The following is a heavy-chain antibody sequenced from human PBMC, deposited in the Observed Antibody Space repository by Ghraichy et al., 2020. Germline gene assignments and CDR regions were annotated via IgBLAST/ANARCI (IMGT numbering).Heavy chain of an antibody. Sequence: SETLSLTCAVSGYSISSGYYWGWIRQPPGKGLEWIGSIYHSGSTYYNPSLKSRVTISVDTSKNQFSLKLSSVTAADTAVYYCAREVDTAMVKAFDIWGQGTMVTVSS. CDR3: AREVDTAMVKAFDI. D-gene: IGHD5-18*01. CDR1: GYSISSGYY. CDR2: IYHSGST. V-gene: IGHV4-38-2*02. J-gene: IGHJ3*02.